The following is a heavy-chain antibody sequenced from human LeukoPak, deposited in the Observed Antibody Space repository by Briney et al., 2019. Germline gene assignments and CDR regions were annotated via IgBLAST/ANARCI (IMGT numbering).Heavy chain of an antibody. V-gene: IGHV5-51*01. CDR3: ARQIGSSGYYY. J-gene: IGHJ4*02. Sequence: GEALKISCKGSGYSFTNYWIGWGWQMPGKGVEWMGIIYPGDSDTRYSPSFQGQVTISADKSISTAYLQWSSLKASDTAMYYCARQIGSSGYYYWGQGTLVTVSS. CDR2: IYPGDSDT. CDR1: GYSFTNYW. D-gene: IGHD3-22*01.